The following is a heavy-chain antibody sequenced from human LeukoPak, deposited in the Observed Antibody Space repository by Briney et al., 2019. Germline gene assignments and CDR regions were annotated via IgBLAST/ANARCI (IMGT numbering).Heavy chain of an antibody. D-gene: IGHD5-12*01. CDR2: ISGGGDST. J-gene: IGHJ3*02. V-gene: IGHV3-23*01. Sequence: GGSLRLSCAASGFTFSTYPISWVRQAPGKGLEGASAISGGGDSTYYADSVKGRFTISRDNSKNTLYLQMNSLRAEDTAVYYCAKDSVRGYSGYRNDGFDIWGQGTMVTVSS. CDR1: GFTFSTYP. CDR3: AKDSVRGYSGYRNDGFDI.